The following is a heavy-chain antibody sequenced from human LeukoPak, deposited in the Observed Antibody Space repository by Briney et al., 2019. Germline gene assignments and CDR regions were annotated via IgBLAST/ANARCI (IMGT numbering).Heavy chain of an antibody. D-gene: IGHD3-22*01. CDR1: RFTFSSYA. Sequence: PGVSLTLSCASSRFTFSSYAMMGVRQSPGKGLEWVSGISGSDGTAYYADSVKDRFTISRDNYRNTLYMQMNSMSDEDADEYYSAKVDSSGYYSKNFHYWGQGSLVTVSS. J-gene: IGHJ4*02. CDR2: ISGSDGTA. V-gene: IGHV3-23*01. CDR3: AKVDSSGYYSKNFHY.